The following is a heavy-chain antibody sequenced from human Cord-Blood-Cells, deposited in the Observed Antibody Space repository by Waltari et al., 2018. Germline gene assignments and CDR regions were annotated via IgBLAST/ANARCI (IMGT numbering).Heavy chain of an antibody. CDR3: ARPNSGSYYDAFDI. V-gene: IGHV1-2*02. Sequence: QVQLVQSGAEVKKPGASVKVSCKASGYTFTGYYMHWVRQAPGQGLEWMGCITPNSGGTNYAQKFQGRVTMTRDTSISTAYMELSRLRSDDTAVYYCARPNSGSYYDAFDIWGQGTMVTVSS. CDR2: ITPNSGGT. D-gene: IGHD1-26*01. CDR1: GYTFTGYY. J-gene: IGHJ3*02.